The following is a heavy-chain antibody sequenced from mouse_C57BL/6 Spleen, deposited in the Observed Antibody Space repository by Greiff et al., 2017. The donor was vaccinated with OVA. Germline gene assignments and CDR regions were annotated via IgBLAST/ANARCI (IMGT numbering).Heavy chain of an antibody. D-gene: IGHD1-1*01. CDR1: GYSFTGYY. CDR2: INPSTGGT. Sequence: VQLQQSGPELVKPGASVKISCKASGYSFTGYYMNWVKQSPEKSLEWIGEINPSTGGTTYNQKFKAKATLTVDKSSSTAYMQLKSLTSEDSAVYYGARITAVVASPPYYFDYWGQGTTLTVSS. J-gene: IGHJ2*01. CDR3: ARITAVVASPPYYFDY. V-gene: IGHV1-42*01.